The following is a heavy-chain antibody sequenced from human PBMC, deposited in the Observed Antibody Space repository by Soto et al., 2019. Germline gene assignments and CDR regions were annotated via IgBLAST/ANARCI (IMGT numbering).Heavy chain of an antibody. CDR3: ARVQRLEIVVDF. CDR2: IYYSGGT. D-gene: IGHD1-1*01. V-gene: IGHV4-59*01. Sequence: QVQLQESGPGLVKPSQTLSLSCTVSGDSITSYYWSWIRQPPGKGLEWIGYIYYSGGTSYNPSLKIRVTISVDTSKKQFSLRLNSVTAADTAVYYCARVQRLEIVVDFWGQGTLVTVSS. CDR1: GDSITSYY. J-gene: IGHJ4*02.